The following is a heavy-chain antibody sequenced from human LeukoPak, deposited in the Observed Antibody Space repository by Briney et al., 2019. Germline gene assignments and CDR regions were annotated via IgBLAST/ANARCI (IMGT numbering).Heavy chain of an antibody. CDR2: IYTSGST. J-gene: IGHJ4*02. CDR3: ARDGNYYDSSGYYPIDY. Sequence: SETLSLTCTVSGGSISSYYWSWIRQPAGKGLEWIGRIYTSGSTNYNPSLKSRVTMSVDTSKNQFSLKLSSVTAADTAVYYCARDGNYYDSSGYYPIDYWGQGTLVTVSS. CDR1: GGSISSYY. V-gene: IGHV4-4*07. D-gene: IGHD3-22*01.